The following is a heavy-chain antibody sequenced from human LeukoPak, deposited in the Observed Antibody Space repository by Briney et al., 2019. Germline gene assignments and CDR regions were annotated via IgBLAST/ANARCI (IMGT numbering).Heavy chain of an antibody. CDR3: ARGSRDFWSGYSDGVDY. V-gene: IGHV4-39*07. J-gene: IGHJ4*02. Sequence: SETLSLTCTVSGGSISSSSYYWGWIRQPPGKGLEWIGSIYYSGSTYYNPSLKSRVTISVDRSKNQFSLKLSSVTAADTAVYYCARGSRDFWSGYSDGVDYWGQGTLVTVSS. CDR1: GGSISSSSYY. D-gene: IGHD3-3*01. CDR2: IYYSGST.